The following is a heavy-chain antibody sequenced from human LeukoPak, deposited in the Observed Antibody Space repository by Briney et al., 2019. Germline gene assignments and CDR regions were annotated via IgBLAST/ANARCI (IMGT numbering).Heavy chain of an antibody. CDR1: GYTFTSYG. CDR3: ARGPYYYGSGSYYTDY. Sequence: ASVKVSCKASGYTFTSYGISWVRQAPGQGLKWMGWISAYNGNTNYAQKLQGRVTMTTDTSTSTAYMELRSLRSDDTAVYYCARGPYYYGSGSYYTDYWGQGTLVTVSS. J-gene: IGHJ4*02. CDR2: ISAYNGNT. V-gene: IGHV1-18*01. D-gene: IGHD3-10*01.